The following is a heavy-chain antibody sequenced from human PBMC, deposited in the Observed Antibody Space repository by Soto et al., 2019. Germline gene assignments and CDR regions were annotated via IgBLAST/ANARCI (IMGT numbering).Heavy chain of an antibody. CDR2: ITGSSNTI. Sequence: EVQLVESGGGLVQPGGSLRLSCEASGFTLSSYSMNWARQAPGKGLEWVSYITGSSNTIYYADSVKGRFTISRDNAKNSLCLQMNTLRAEDTAVYYCARTGSNGFLDYWGQGTRVTVSS. D-gene: IGHD3-16*01. V-gene: IGHV3-48*01. J-gene: IGHJ4*02. CDR3: ARTGSNGFLDY. CDR1: GFTLSSYS.